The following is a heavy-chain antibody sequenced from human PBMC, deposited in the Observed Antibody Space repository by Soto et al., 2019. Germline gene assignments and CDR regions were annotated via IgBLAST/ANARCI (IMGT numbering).Heavy chain of an antibody. Sequence: QVQLVESGGGVVQPGRSLRLSCAASGFTFSSYAMHWVRQAPGKGLEWVAVISYDGSNKYYADSVKGRFTISRDNSKNTLYLQMNSRRAEDTAVYYCAREIEDYGDYWYYFAYWGQGTRVTVSS. J-gene: IGHJ4*02. CDR2: ISYDGSNK. CDR1: GFTFSSYA. D-gene: IGHD4-17*01. V-gene: IGHV3-30-3*01. CDR3: AREIEDYGDYWYYFAY.